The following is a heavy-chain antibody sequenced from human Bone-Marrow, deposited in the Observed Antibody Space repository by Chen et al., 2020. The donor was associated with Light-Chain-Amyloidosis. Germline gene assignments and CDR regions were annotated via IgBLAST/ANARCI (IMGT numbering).Heavy chain of an antibody. D-gene: IGHD4-4*01. CDR3: GRSDTLYSNSYYFDY. CDR2: MYSGGST. V-gene: IGHV3-53*01. CDR1: GFTVFNNY. Sequence: EVQLVESGGGLIQPGGSLRLSCVASGFTVFNNYMSWVRLAPGRGLEWVSIMYSGGSTYYEDSVKGRLIISRDNFKNTLYVQVKSLRAEDRAMYYCGRSDTLYSNSYYFDYWGQGTLVTVSS. J-gene: IGHJ4*02.